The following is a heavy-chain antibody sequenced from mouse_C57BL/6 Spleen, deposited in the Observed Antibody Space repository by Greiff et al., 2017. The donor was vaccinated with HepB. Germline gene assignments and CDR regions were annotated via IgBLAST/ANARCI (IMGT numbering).Heavy chain of an antibody. CDR2: ISDGGSYT. V-gene: IGHV5-4*03. CDR1: GFTFSSYA. Sequence: EVKLVESVGGLVKPGGSLKLSCAASGFTFSSYAMSWVRQTPEKRLEWVATISDGGSYTYYPDNVKGRFTISRDNAKNNLYLQMSHLKSEDTAMYYCARGSSTRYYFDYWGQGTTLTVSS. J-gene: IGHJ2*01. D-gene: IGHD1-1*01. CDR3: ARGSSTRYYFDY.